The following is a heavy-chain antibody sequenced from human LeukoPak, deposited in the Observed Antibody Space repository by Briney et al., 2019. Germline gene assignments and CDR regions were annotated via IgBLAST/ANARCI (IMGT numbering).Heavy chain of an antibody. CDR1: GYTFTSYD. D-gene: IGHD3-3*01. V-gene: IGHV1-8*03. CDR2: MNPNSGNT. CDR3: ARGITIFGVVPYYYYMDV. J-gene: IGHJ6*03. Sequence: ASVNVSCKASGYTFTSYDINWVRQATGQGLEWMGWMNPNSGNTGYAQKFQGRVTITRNTSISTAYMELSSLRSEDTAVYYCARGITIFGVVPYYYYMDVWGKGTTVTVSS.